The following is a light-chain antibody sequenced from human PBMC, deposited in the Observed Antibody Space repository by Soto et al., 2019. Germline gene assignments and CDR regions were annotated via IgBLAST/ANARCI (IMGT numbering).Light chain of an antibody. V-gene: IGKV3-15*01. Sequence: IFMTQSPATLSVSPGGRATLSCRASEDLSSKLAWYQQKPGLPPRLVIYDASTRATGIPGRFSGSGSGKDFTLTISGLQSEDFAIYYCLQYDTWPPGTFGQGTKVEI. CDR2: DAS. J-gene: IGKJ1*01. CDR1: EDLSSK. CDR3: LQYDTWPPGT.